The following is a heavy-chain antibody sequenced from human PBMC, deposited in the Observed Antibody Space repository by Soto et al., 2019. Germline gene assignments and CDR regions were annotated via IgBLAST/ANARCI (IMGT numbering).Heavy chain of an antibody. CDR3: AALRGQEDCSSTSCPVDAFDI. D-gene: IGHD2-2*01. CDR1: GFTFPSSA. J-gene: IGHJ3*02. Sequence: SVKVSCKASGFTFPSSAVQWVRQARGQRLEWIGWIVVGSGNTNYAQKFQERVTITRDMSTSTAYMELSSLRSEDTAVYYCAALRGQEDCSSTSCPVDAFDIWGQGTMVTV. CDR2: IVVGSGNT. V-gene: IGHV1-58*01.